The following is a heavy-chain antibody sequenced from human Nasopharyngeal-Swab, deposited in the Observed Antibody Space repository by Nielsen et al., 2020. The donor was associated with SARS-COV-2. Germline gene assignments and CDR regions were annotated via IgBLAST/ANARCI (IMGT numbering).Heavy chain of an antibody. Sequence: ASVKVSCKASGYTFTSYAMHWVRQAPGQGLEWMGWINTNTGNPTYAQGFTGRFVFSLDTSVSTAYLQISSLKAEDTAVYYCARGGGYSYGYISEYGYYYGMDVWGQGTTVTVSS. V-gene: IGHV7-4-1*02. D-gene: IGHD5-18*01. CDR3: ARGGGYSYGYISEYGYYYGMDV. J-gene: IGHJ6*02. CDR2: INTNTGNP. CDR1: GYTFTSYA.